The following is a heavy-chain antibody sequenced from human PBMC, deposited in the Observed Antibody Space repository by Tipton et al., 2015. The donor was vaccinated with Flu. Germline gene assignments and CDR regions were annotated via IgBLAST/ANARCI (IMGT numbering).Heavy chain of an antibody. Sequence: TLSLTCSVSGDSISSFYWSWIRQPPGKGLEWIAYISNSGSSNYNPSLKSRITVSVDTSKNQFSLILSSATAADTAVYYCARVGGDYRDTSGFIPWFDLWGQGTLVTVSS. CDR1: GDSISSFY. J-gene: IGHJ5*02. CDR2: ISNSGSS. CDR3: ARVGGDYRDTSGFIPWFDL. V-gene: IGHV4-59*01. D-gene: IGHD3-22*01.